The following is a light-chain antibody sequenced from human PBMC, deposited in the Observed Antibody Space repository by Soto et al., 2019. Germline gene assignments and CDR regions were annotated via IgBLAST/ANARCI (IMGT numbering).Light chain of an antibody. CDR2: GAF. Sequence: EIVRTQSPATLSVSPGERATLSCSASQSVNSNLAWYQQKHGQTPRLLIYGAFTTAPGFPLRFSGSGSGTEYTLSISRLQSEDTAVYYCPQHNNWPRTVGQGTKVEIK. CDR1: QSVNSN. CDR3: PQHNNWPRT. V-gene: IGKV3-15*01. J-gene: IGKJ1*01.